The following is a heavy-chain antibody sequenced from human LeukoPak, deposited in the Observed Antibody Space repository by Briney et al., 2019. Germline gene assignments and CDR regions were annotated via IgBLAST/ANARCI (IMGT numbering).Heavy chain of an antibody. CDR3: AKDSVTVAGTPGDY. Sequence: GGSLRLSCAASGFTFSSYAMSWVRQAPGRGLEWVSSISSNGVSTYYADSVKGRFTIPRDNSKNTLYLQMNSLRAEDTAVYYCAKDSVTVAGTPGDYWGQGTLVTVSS. CDR2: ISSNGVST. V-gene: IGHV3-23*01. J-gene: IGHJ4*02. CDR1: GFTFSSYA. D-gene: IGHD6-19*01.